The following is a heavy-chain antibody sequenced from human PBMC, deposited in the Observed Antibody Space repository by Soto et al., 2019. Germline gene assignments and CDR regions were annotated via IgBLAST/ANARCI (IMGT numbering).Heavy chain of an antibody. D-gene: IGHD2-2*01. Sequence: QVQLVESGGGVVQPGRSLRLSCAASGFTFSSYGMHWVRQAPGKGLEWVAVISYDGSNKYYADSVKGRFTISRDNSKNTLYLQINSLRAEDRAVYYCAKTSTHYGMDFWGQGTTVTVSS. CDR2: ISYDGSNK. CDR3: AKTSTHYGMDF. CDR1: GFTFSSYG. J-gene: IGHJ6*02. V-gene: IGHV3-30*18.